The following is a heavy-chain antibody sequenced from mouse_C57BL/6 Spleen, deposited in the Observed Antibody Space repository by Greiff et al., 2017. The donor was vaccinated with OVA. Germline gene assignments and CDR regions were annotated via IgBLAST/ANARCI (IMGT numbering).Heavy chain of an antibody. Sequence: QVQLQQSGAELVRPGTSVKVSCKASGYAFTNYLIEWVKQRPGQGLEWIGVINPGSGGTNYNEKFKGKATLTADKSSSTAYMQLSSLTSEDSAVYCCARYYDYDGYAMDYWGQGTSVTVSS. V-gene: IGHV1-54*01. CDR1: GYAFTNYL. J-gene: IGHJ4*01. CDR3: ARYYDYDGYAMDY. D-gene: IGHD2-4*01. CDR2: INPGSGGT.